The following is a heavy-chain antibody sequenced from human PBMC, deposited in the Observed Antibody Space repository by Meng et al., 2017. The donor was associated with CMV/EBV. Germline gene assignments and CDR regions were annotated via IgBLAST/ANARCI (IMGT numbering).Heavy chain of an antibody. J-gene: IGHJ4*02. CDR3: ARIAAAGRFDY. D-gene: IGHD6-13*01. CDR2: IYWDDDK. V-gene: IGHV2-5*02. Sequence: QITLKEPGPTLVKPTQPLTLTCTFSGFSLSTSGVGVGWIRQPPGKALEWLALIYWDDDKRYSPSLKSRLTITKDTSKNQVVLTMTNMDPVDTATYYCARIAAAGRFDYWGQGTLVTVSS. CDR1: GFSLSTSGVG.